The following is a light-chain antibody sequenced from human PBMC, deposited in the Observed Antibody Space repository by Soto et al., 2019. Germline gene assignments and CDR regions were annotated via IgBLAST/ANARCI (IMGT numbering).Light chain of an antibody. CDR3: QVWDGSSQNLV. V-gene: IGLV3-21*02. Sequence: SYELTQPPSVPVAPGQTPRIPCGGNKIGTKSVHWYQQKPGQAPVVVVYDDTDRPSGIPERFSGSNSGNTATLTISRVEAGDEADYYCQVWDGSSQNLVFGGGTKLTVL. CDR2: DDT. J-gene: IGLJ2*01. CDR1: KIGTKS.